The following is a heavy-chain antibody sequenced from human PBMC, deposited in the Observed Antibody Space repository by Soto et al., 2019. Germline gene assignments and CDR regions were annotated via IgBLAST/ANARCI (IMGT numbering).Heavy chain of an antibody. Sequence: ASVKVSCKASGYTFTSYDTNWVRQATGQGLEWMGWMNPNSGNTAYAQKFQGRVTMTRNTSISTAYMELSSLRSEDTAVYYCARPLIGTGGFDIWGQGTMVTVSS. CDR3: ARPLIGTGGFDI. CDR1: GYTFTSYD. D-gene: IGHD1-7*01. J-gene: IGHJ3*02. V-gene: IGHV1-8*01. CDR2: MNPNSGNT.